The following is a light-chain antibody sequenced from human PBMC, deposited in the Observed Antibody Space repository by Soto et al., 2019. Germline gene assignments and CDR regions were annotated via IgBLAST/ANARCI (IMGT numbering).Light chain of an antibody. Sequence: QSALTQPASVSGSPGQSITISCTGTSRDVGGYNSVSWYQQHTGKAPKLVIYDVGNRPSGVSDRFSGSKSGNTASLTISGLQAEDEAEYYCSSYTSSSTYVFGAGTKLTVL. V-gene: IGLV2-14*01. CDR2: DVG. CDR1: SRDVGGYNS. J-gene: IGLJ1*01. CDR3: SSYTSSSTYV.